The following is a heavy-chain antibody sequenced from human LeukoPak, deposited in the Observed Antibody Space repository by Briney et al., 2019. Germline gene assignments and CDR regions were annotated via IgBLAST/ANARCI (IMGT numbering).Heavy chain of an antibody. D-gene: IGHD2-15*01. J-gene: IGHJ6*03. Sequence: SETLSLTCSVSDYSINRGYYWGWIRQLPGKGLEWIGSIYHSGNTYYNPSLKSRVTISIDTSKNQFSLKLSSVTAADTAVYFCARDLGGYPFFMDVWGRGTTVIVSS. CDR2: IYHSGNT. CDR3: ARDLGGYPFFMDV. CDR1: DYSINRGYY. V-gene: IGHV4-38-2*02.